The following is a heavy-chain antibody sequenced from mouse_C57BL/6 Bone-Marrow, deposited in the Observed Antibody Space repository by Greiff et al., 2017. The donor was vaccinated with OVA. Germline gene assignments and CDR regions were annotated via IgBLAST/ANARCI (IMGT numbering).Heavy chain of an antibody. D-gene: IGHD2-4*01. CDR2: ISDGGSYT. CDR3: ARDIHYDPYAMDY. Sequence: DVHLVESGGGLVKPGGSLKLSCAASGFTFSSYAMSWVRQTPEKRLEWVATISDGGSYTYYPDNVKGRFTISRDNAKNNLYLQMSHLKSEDTAMYYCARDIHYDPYAMDYWGQGTSVTVSS. J-gene: IGHJ4*01. V-gene: IGHV5-4*01. CDR1: GFTFSSYA.